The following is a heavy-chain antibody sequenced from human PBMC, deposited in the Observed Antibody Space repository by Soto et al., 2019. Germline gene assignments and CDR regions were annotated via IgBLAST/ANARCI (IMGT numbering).Heavy chain of an antibody. D-gene: IGHD6-25*01. J-gene: IGHJ6*02. CDR2: IYHVGST. Sequence: SETLSLSCAVSGASISSAFWWTWVRQAPGKGLEWIGEIYHVGSTKYNPSLKSRVTISVDKSNNQFSLELRSVTAADTAVYYCARVAATTYYYMDSWRHGPPITVS. CDR3: ARVAATTYYYMDS. V-gene: IGHV4-4*02. CDR1: GASISSAFW.